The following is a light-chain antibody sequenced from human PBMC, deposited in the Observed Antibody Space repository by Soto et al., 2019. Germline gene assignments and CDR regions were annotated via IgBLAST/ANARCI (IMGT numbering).Light chain of an antibody. CDR2: DVS. V-gene: IGLV2-14*03. J-gene: IGLJ3*02. CDR3: SSYGASSTL. CDR1: SSDIGGYNY. Sequence: QSALTQPASMSGSPGQSITISCTGSSSDIGGYNYVSWYQQHPGKAPQLMIYDVSYRPSGISDRFSGSKSGNTASLTISGLQPKDEADYYCSSYGASSTLFGGGTKVTVL.